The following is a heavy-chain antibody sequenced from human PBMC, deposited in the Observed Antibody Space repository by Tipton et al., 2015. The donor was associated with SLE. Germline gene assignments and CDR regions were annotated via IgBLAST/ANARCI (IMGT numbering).Heavy chain of an antibody. Sequence: TLSLTCTVSGGSISSSSYYWGWIRQPPGKGLEWIGSIYYSGSTYYNPSLKSRVTISVDTSKNQFSLKLSSVTAADTAVYYCARGYCSSTSCPKALWYFDLWGRGTLVTVSS. CDR2: IYYSGST. D-gene: IGHD2-2*01. J-gene: IGHJ2*01. CDR1: GGSISSSSYY. V-gene: IGHV4-39*07. CDR3: ARGYCSSTSCPKALWYFDL.